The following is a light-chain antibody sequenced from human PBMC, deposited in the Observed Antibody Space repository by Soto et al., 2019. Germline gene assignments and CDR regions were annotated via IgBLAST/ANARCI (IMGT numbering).Light chain of an antibody. V-gene: IGKV3-15*01. CDR3: LQYNNWPLT. Sequence: EIVMTQSPVTLSVSPGXRATLSCRASQSVRSTFSWYQHKPGQNPSLLIYSAFTRATGIPTRFTGTGSGTEFTITVSSMQYKNFALYYCLQYNNWPLTFGQGTKVDIK. CDR1: QSVRST. J-gene: IGKJ1*01. CDR2: SAF.